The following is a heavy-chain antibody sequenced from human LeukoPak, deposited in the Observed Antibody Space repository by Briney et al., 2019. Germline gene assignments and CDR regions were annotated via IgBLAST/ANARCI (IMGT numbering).Heavy chain of an antibody. CDR1: GGTLANSA. J-gene: IGHJ5*02. CDR2: IIPLFRTT. V-gene: IGHV1-69*01. CDR3: ARVPQYDGFNYDDA. D-gene: IGHD5-24*01. Sequence: AVKFSCKASGGTLANSAFTWVRQAPGQGLEWMGGIIPLFRTTNYAQRFQGRVTITAVESTSTVYMELTSLTSEDTAVYYCARVPQYDGFNYDDAWGQGTLVTVSS.